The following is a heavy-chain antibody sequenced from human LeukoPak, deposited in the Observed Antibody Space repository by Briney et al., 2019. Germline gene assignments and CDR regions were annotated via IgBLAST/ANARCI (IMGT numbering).Heavy chain of an antibody. D-gene: IGHD2-15*01. Sequence: GGSLRLSCAPSGFTFSSYAMSWVRQAPGKGLEWVSSVTSGGSTNYADSVKGRFTISRDNSENTLYLQMNSLRAEDTAVYYCAKGTKGYCSGGSCYHFDYWGQGTLVTVSS. CDR2: VTSGGST. J-gene: IGHJ4*02. CDR1: GFTFSSYA. V-gene: IGHV3-23*01. CDR3: AKGTKGYCSGGSCYHFDY.